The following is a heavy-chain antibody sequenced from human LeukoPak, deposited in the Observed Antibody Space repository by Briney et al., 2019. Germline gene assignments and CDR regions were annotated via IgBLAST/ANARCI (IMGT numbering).Heavy chain of an antibody. J-gene: IGHJ3*02. CDR1: GFSFSTYW. D-gene: IGHD2-15*01. V-gene: IGHV3-23*01. CDR3: AKDRHCSGGSCMDAFDI. Sequence: PGGSLRLSCAASGFSFSTYWMSWVRQAPGKGLEWVSGISGSGGSTYYADSVKGRFTISRDNSKNTLYLQIHSLRAEDTAVYYCAKDRHCSGGSCMDAFDIWGQGTMVTVSS. CDR2: ISGSGGST.